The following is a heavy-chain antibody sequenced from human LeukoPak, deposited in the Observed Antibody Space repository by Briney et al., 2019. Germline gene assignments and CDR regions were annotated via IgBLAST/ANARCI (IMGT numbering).Heavy chain of an antibody. CDR3: AKDQGPIAVAALFDY. V-gene: IGHV3-33*06. Sequence: GGSLRLSCAASGFTFSSYGMHWVRQAPGKGLEWVAVIWYDGSNKYYADSVKGRFTISRDNSKNTLYLQMNSLRAEDTAVYYCAKDQGPIAVAALFDYWGQGTLVTVSS. D-gene: IGHD6-19*01. CDR1: GFTFSSYG. CDR2: IWYDGSNK. J-gene: IGHJ4*02.